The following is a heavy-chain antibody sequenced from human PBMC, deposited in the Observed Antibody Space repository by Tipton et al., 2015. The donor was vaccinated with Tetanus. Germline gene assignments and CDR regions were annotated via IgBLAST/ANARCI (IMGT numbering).Heavy chain of an antibody. CDR1: GGSMNSYY. D-gene: IGHD4-23*01. CDR3: ARALRWFPYYYAMDV. J-gene: IGHJ6*02. Sequence: GLVKPSETLSLICTVSGGSMNSYYWSWIRQSPGKGLEWIGYIYHSGSAYYKPSLKSRATISVDTSKNKFSLNLTSLTAADTAVYHCARALRWFPYYYAMDVWGQGATVTVSS. V-gene: IGHV4-4*09. CDR2: IYHSGSA.